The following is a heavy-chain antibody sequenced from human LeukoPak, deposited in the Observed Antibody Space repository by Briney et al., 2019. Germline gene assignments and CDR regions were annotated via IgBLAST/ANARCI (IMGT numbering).Heavy chain of an antibody. CDR1: GGSTSSFY. CDR3: ARDTWKAYFDSGTYQTTYYGMDF. Sequence: SETLSLTCAVSGGSTSSFYWSWVRQPPGKGLEWIGNIHYSGSANYNPSLRSRVTISVDTSKTQFSLRLTSVTAADTAVYYCARDTWKAYFDSGTYQTTYYGMDFWGQGTTVTVSS. J-gene: IGHJ6*02. CDR2: IHYSGSA. D-gene: IGHD3-10*01. V-gene: IGHV4-59*01.